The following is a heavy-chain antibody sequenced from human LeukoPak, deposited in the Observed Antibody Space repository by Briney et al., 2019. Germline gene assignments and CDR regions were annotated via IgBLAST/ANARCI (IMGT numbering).Heavy chain of an antibody. CDR2: IYYSGST. CDR1: GGSISSYY. V-gene: IGHV4-59*01. D-gene: IGHD1-26*01. CDR3: ARDGEGAALLLY. Sequence: PSETLSLTCTVSGGSISSYYWSWIRQPPGKGLEWIGYIYYSGSTNYNPSLKSRVTISVDTSKNQFSLKLSSVTAADTAVHYCARDGEGAALLLYWGQGTLVTVSS. J-gene: IGHJ4*02.